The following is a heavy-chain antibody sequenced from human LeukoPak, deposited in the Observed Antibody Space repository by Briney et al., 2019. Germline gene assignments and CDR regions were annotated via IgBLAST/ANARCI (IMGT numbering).Heavy chain of an antibody. CDR3: AKATTAIVVDNFFDY. Sequence: GGSLRLSCSASGFTFSNSAMSWVRQAPGKGLEWVSTLSGSGITTYYADSVKGRFTISRDNSKNTLHLQMNSLRAEDTALYYCAKATTAIVVDNFFDYWGQGTLVSVSS. CDR2: LSGSGITT. V-gene: IGHV3-23*01. CDR1: GFTFSNSA. D-gene: IGHD3-22*01. J-gene: IGHJ4*02.